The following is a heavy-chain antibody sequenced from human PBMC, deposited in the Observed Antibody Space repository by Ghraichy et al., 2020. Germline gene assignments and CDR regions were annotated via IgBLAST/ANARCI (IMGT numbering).Heavy chain of an antibody. CDR3: AILPRGMVTLPFDY. Sequence: GGSLRLSCAASGFTFSSYAMSWVRQAPGKGLEWVSAISGSGGSTYYADSVKGRFTISRDNSKNTLYLQMNSLRAEDPAVYYCAILPRGMVTLPFDYWGQGTLVTVSS. CDR2: ISGSGGST. V-gene: IGHV3-23*01. D-gene: IGHD5-18*01. CDR1: GFTFSSYA. J-gene: IGHJ4*02.